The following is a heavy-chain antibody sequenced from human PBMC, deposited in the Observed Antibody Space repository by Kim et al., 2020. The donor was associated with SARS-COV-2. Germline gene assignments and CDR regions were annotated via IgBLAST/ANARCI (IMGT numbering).Heavy chain of an antibody. J-gene: IGHJ4*02. CDR3: ARDPPRVTSSPI. CDR1: GFTFSSYA. CDR2: ISYDGSNK. D-gene: IGHD4-17*01. V-gene: IGHV3-30-3*01. Sequence: GGSLRLSCAASGFTFSSYAMHWVRQAPGKGLEWVAVISYDGSNKYYADSVKGRFTISRDNSKNTLYLQMNSLRAEDTAVYYCARDPPRVTSSPIWGQGTLVTVSS.